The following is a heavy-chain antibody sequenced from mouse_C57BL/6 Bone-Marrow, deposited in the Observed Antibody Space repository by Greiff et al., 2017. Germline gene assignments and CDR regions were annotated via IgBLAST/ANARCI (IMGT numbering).Heavy chain of an antibody. CDR1: GYTFTAYY. V-gene: IGHV1-19*01. Sequence: VQLQQSGPVLVKPGASVKMSCKASGYTFTAYYMNWVKQSHGKSLEWIGVINPYNGGTSYNQKFKGKGTLTVDTSSSTAYLELNSLTSEDSVVYYCARTLLLRYWYFDVWGTGTTVTVSS. J-gene: IGHJ1*03. CDR2: INPYNGGT. CDR3: ARTLLLRYWYFDV. D-gene: IGHD1-1*01.